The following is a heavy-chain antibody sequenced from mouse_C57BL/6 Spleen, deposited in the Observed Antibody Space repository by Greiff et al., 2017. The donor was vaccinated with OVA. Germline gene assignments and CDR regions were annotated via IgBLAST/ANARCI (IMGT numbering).Heavy chain of an antibody. CDR1: GFSLTSYG. V-gene: IGHV2-6-1*01. CDR2: IWSDGST. D-gene: IGHD1-1*01. CDR3: ARQGTTVVADYAMDY. Sequence: VKLVESGPGLVAPSQSLSITCTVSGFSLTSYGVHWVRQPPGKGLEWLVVIWSDGSTTYNSALKSRLSISKDNSKSQVFLKMNSLQTDDTAMYYCARQGTTVVADYAMDYWGQGTSVTVSS. J-gene: IGHJ4*01.